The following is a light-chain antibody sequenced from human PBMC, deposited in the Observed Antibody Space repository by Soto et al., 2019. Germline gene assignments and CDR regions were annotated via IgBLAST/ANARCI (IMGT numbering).Light chain of an antibody. CDR3: NSYTGSSTDV. CDR2: EVS. Sequence: ALTQPPSVSGSPGQSVAISCTGTSSDVGSYNRVSWYQQPPGAAPKLMIYEVSNRPSGVPDRFSGSKSGNTASLTISGLQAEDEADYYCNSYTGSSTDVFGTGTKLTVL. J-gene: IGLJ1*01. CDR1: SSDVGSYNR. V-gene: IGLV2-18*02.